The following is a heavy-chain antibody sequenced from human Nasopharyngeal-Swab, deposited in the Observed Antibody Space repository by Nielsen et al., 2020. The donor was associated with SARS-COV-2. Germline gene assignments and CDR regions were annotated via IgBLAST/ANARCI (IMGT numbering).Heavy chain of an antibody. V-gene: IGHV4-34*01. CDR3: ARSCRVVTAIRFAFDI. D-gene: IGHD2-21*02. Sequence: PGKGLEWIGEINHSGSTNYNPSLKSRVTISVDTSKNQFSLKLSSVTAADTAVHYCARSCRVVTAIRFAFDIWGQGTMVTVSS. J-gene: IGHJ3*02. CDR2: INHSGST.